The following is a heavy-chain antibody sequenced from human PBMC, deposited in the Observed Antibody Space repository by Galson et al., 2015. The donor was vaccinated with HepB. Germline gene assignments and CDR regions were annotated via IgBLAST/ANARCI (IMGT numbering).Heavy chain of an antibody. CDR2: ISSSSSYI. J-gene: IGHJ4*02. CDR1: GFTFSSYS. CDR3: ARVRSSGSYSLFEY. D-gene: IGHD1-26*01. V-gene: IGHV3-21*01. Sequence: SLRLYCAASGFTFSSYSMNWVRQAPGKGLEWVSSISSSSSYIYYADSVKGRFTISRDNAKNSLYLQMNSLRAEDTAVYYCARVRSSGSYSLFEYWGQGTLVTVSS.